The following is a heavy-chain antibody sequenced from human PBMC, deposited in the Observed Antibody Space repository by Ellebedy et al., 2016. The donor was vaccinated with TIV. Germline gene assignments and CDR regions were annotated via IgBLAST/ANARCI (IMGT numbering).Heavy chain of an antibody. D-gene: IGHD4-17*01. V-gene: IGHV4-30-4*01. CDR1: GDSVSGAFNY. CDR2: LSLRGTT. CDR3: AKRQAYGDYEYAFDI. Sequence: MPSETLSLTCSWSGDSVSGAFNYWSVIRQPPGKGLEWIGHLSLRGTTFSNPSFESRVSLSLDTSKRQFSLKLRSVTAADTAVYYCAKRQAYGDYEYAFDIWGQGTMVTVSS. J-gene: IGHJ3*02.